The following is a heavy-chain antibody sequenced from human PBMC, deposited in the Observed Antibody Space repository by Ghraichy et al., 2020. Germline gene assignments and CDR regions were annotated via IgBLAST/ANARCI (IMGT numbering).Heavy chain of an antibody. CDR1: G. D-gene: IGHD5-12*01. J-gene: IGHJ4*02. CDR3: AREAGYGLDY. Sequence: GVGWGRQAPGEGLGWVAVMWYDGSNQNYPDSVKGRFTISKDNSKNTLYLQMNNLRVEDTAVYYCAREAGYGLDYWGQGTLVTVSS. CDR2: MWYDGSNQ. V-gene: IGHV3-33*01.